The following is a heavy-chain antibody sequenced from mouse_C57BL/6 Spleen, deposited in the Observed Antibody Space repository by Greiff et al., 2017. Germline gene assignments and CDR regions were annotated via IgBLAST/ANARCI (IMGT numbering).Heavy chain of an antibody. J-gene: IGHJ3*01. CDR1: GYTLTDYY. D-gene: IGHD2-1*01. CDR3: ASYGNYGGFAY. V-gene: IGHV1-26*01. Sequence: VQLQQSGPELVKPGASVKISCKASGYTLTDYYMNWVKQSHGKSLEWIGDINPNNGGTSYNQKFKGKATLTVDKSSSTAYMELRSLTSEDSAVYYCASYGNYGGFAYWGQGTLVTVSA. CDR2: INPNNGGT.